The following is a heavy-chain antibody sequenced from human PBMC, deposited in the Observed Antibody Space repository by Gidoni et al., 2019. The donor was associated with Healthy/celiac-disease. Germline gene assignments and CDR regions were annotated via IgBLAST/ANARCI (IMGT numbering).Heavy chain of an antibody. CDR1: GFTFSSDA. CDR2: ISGSGGST. D-gene: IGHD2-21*02. Sequence: EVQLLESGGGLVQPGGSVGLSCAAAGFTFSSDAMSWVRQDPGKGLEWVSAISGSGGSTYYADSVKGRFTISRDNSKNTLYLQMNSLRAEDTAVYYCVLGDLAYCGGDCQPGAFDIWGQGTMVTVSS. V-gene: IGHV3-23*01. J-gene: IGHJ3*02. CDR3: VLGDLAYCGGDCQPGAFDI.